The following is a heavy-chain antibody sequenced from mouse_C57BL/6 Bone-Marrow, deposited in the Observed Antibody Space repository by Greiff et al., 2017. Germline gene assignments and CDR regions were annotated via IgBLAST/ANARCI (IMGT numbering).Heavy chain of an antibody. CDR3: ARRGYYFEDY. Sequence: VQLQQPGAELVMPGASVKLSCKASGYTFTSYWMHWVKQRPGQGLEWIGEIDPSDSYTNYNQKFKGKSTLAVDKSSSTDYMQLSSLTSEDSAVYYCARRGYYFEDYWGQGTLVTVSA. CDR2: IDPSDSYT. J-gene: IGHJ3*01. D-gene: IGHD1-1*01. V-gene: IGHV1-69*01. CDR1: GYTFTSYW.